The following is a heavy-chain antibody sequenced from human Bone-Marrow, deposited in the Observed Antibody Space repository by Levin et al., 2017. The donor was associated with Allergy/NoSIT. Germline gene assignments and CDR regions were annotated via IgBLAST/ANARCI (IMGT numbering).Heavy chain of an antibody. J-gene: IGHJ2*01. D-gene: IGHD5-18*01. V-gene: IGHV3-33*07. CDR2: IWYDGSNK. CDR3: ARGGPLPGGWTQKSLPEH. CDR1: GFIFSSYG. Sequence: GGSLRLSCAASGFIFSSYGMFWVRQTPGKGLEWVALIWYDGSNKYYAESVKGRFTISRDNSQNTVHLQMNTLKVEDTAVYYCARGGPLPGGWTQKSLPEHWGRGTLVTVSS.